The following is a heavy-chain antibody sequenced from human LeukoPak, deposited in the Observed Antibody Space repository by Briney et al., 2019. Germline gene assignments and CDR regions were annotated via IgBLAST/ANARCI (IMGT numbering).Heavy chain of an antibody. CDR3: TRDLSGTYYGRFDY. Sequence: GGSLRLSCAASGFTFSSYWMHWVRQAPGKGLLWVSRINTDGSSTNFADSVRGRFTISRDNAKNTLYLQMNSLRAEDTAVYYCTRDLSGTYYGRFDYWGRGTLVTVSS. J-gene: IGHJ4*02. CDR2: INTDGSST. CDR1: GFTFSSYW. V-gene: IGHV3-74*01. D-gene: IGHD1-26*01.